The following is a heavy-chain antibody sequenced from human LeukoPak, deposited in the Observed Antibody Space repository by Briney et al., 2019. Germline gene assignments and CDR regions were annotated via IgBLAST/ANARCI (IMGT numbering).Heavy chain of an antibody. Sequence: GGSLRLSCAASGLTVSSSYLNWVRQAPGKGLEWVSVLYSGGNTYYADSVKGRFTISRDNFENTLYLQMNSLRAEDTAVYYCARGRNLVATSGYFDYWGQGTLVTVSS. CDR2: LYSGGNT. CDR3: ARGRNLVATSGYFDY. V-gene: IGHV3-53*01. CDR1: GLTVSSSY. J-gene: IGHJ4*02. D-gene: IGHD5-12*01.